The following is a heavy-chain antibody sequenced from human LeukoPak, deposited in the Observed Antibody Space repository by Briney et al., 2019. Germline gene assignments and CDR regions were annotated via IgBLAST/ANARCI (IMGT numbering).Heavy chain of an antibody. CDR2: INHSGST. CDR1: GGSFSGYY. D-gene: IGHD2-21*02. V-gene: IGHV4-34*01. J-gene: IGHJ4*02. CDR3: ARGGSMVVTATPPFDY. Sequence: KPSEILSLTCAVYGGSFSGYYWSWIRQPPGKGLEWIGEINHSGSTNYNPSLKSRVTISVDTSKNQFSLKLSSVTAADTAVYYCARGGSMVVTATPPFDYWGQGTLATVSS.